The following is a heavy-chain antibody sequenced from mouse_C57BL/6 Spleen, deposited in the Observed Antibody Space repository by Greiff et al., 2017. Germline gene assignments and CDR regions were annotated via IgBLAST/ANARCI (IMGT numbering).Heavy chain of an antibody. Sequence: EVKLQESGPELVKPGASVKIPCKASGYTFTDYNMDWVKQSPGKSLEWIGDINPNNGGTIYNQKFKGKATLTVDKSSSTAYMERRSMTSEDTAVYCCARGRGFAYWGQGTLVTVSA. J-gene: IGHJ3*01. V-gene: IGHV1-18*01. CDR3: ARGRGFAY. CDR1: GYTFTDYN. CDR2: INPNNGGT.